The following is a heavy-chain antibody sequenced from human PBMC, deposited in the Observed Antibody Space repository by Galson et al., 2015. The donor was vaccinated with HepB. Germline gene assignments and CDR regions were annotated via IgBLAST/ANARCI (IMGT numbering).Heavy chain of an antibody. CDR3: AKGTEDYGDSRTDY. CDR2: IGGSGGTI. CDR1: GFTFRSYA. D-gene: IGHD4-17*01. Sequence: SLRLSCAASGFTFRSYAMSWVRQAPGKGLEWVSSIGGSGGTIYYADSVKGRFTISRDNSKNTLYLQMNSLRAEDTAVYYCAKGTEDYGDSRTDYWGQGTLVTVSS. J-gene: IGHJ4*02. V-gene: IGHV3-23*01.